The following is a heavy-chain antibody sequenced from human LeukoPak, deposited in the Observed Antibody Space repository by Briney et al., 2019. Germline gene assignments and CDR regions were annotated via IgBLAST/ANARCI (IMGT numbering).Heavy chain of an antibody. CDR2: IYYSGST. Sequence: SETLSLTCTVSGGSISGYYWSWIRQPPGTGLEWIGYIYYSGSTNYNPSLKSRVTISVDTSKNQFSLKLSSVTAADTAVYYCARRSVRNYYDSRGYYTLWGRGTLVTVSS. D-gene: IGHD3-22*01. V-gene: IGHV4-59*01. CDR1: GGSISGYY. J-gene: IGHJ2*01. CDR3: ARRSVRNYYDSRGYYTL.